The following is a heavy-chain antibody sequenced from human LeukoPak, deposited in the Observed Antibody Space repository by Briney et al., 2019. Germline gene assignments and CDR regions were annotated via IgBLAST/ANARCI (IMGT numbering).Heavy chain of an antibody. CDR1: GYTFTGYY. D-gene: IGHD5-12*01. V-gene: IGHV1-2*02. Sequence: ASVKVSCKASGYTFTGYYMHWVRQAPGQGLEWMGWINPNSGGTNYAQKFQGRVTMTRDTSISTAYMELSRLRSDDTAVYYCARLVDIVATMVDDAFDIWGQGTMVTVSS. CDR3: ARLVDIVATMVDDAFDI. J-gene: IGHJ3*02. CDR2: INPNSGGT.